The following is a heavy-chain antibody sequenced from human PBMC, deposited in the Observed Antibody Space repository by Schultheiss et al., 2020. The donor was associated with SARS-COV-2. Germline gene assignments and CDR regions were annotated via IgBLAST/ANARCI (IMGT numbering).Heavy chain of an antibody. CDR1: GFTLSRYS. CDR2: ITSTSSYI. J-gene: IGHJ4*02. D-gene: IGHD3-16*02. V-gene: IGHV3-21*01. Sequence: GGSLRLSCSDSGFTLSRYSMNWIRQAPGKGLEWVSSITSTSSYIYYADSVKGRFTISRDNAKNSLYLQMNSLRAEDTAVYYCARDRWVANRFPGVFDYWGQGTVVTVSS. CDR3: ARDRWVANRFPGVFDY.